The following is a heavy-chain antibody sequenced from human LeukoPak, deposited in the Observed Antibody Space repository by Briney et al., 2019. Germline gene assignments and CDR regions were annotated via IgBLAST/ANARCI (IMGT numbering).Heavy chain of an antibody. CDR1: EYTLTELS. V-gene: IGHV1-24*01. J-gene: IGHJ4*02. CDR3: ATEISSIKKYSGSHPRDY. CDR2: FDPEDGET. Sequence: ASVKVSCKVSEYTLTELSMHWVRQAPGKGLEWMGGFDPEDGETIYAQKFQGRVTMTEDTSTDTAYMELSSLRSEDTAVYYCATEISSIKKYSGSHPRDYWGQGTLVTVSS. D-gene: IGHD1-26*01.